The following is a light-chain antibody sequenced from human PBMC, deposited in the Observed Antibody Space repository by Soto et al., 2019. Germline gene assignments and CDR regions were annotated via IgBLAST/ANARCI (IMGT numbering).Light chain of an antibody. CDR2: EDH. CDR3: QSYDTNSPVV. V-gene: IGLV6-57*04. Sequence: FMLTQPHSVSESPGKTVTISCTRSSGNIASNYVQWYQQRPGSAPTTVIFEDHQRPSGVPDRFSGSIDGSSNSASLTISGLKTEDEADYYCQSYDTNSPVVFGGGTKLTVL. CDR1: SGNIASNY. J-gene: IGLJ2*01.